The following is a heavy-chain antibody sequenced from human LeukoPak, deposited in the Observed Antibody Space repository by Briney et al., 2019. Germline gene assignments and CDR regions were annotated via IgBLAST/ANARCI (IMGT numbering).Heavy chain of an antibody. V-gene: IGHV3-23*01. CDR2: ISGSGGST. D-gene: IGHD1-26*01. CDR3: AKGPWEWELRGDYYYYYGMDV. CDR1: GFTFSSYA. Sequence: PGGSLRLSCAASGFTFSSYAMSWVRQAPGEGLEWVSAISGSGGSTYYADSVKGRFTISRDNSKNTLYLQMNSLRAEDTAVYYCAKGPWEWELRGDYYYYYGMDVWGQGTTVTVSS. J-gene: IGHJ6*02.